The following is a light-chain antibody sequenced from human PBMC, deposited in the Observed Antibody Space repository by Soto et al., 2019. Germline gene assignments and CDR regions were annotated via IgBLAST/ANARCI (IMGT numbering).Light chain of an antibody. J-gene: IGKJ1*01. V-gene: IGKV1-16*02. CDR2: PAS. CDR3: QQYNSYPWT. Sequence: DIQMTQSPSSLSASVGDRGTITCRASQGIRNYLAWFQQKPGKAPKSLIYPASSLQSGVPSKFRGSGSGTDFTLTISSLPPEDFETYYCQQYNSYPWTFGQGTKVDIK. CDR1: QGIRNY.